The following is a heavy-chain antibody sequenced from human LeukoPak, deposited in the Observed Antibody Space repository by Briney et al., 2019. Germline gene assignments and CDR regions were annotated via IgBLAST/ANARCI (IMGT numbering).Heavy chain of an antibody. J-gene: IGHJ4*02. CDR3: AKHSGSSWFDC. V-gene: IGHV4-59*08. CDR2: IDYTGST. CDR1: GGSTSSYY. Sequence: SETLSLTCTVSGGSTSSYYWSWIRQPPGKGLEWIGYIDYTGSTKYNPSLKSRATILLDTSRNQISLKLSSVTAADTAVYYCAKHSGSSWFDCWGQGTLVTVSS. D-gene: IGHD6-13*01.